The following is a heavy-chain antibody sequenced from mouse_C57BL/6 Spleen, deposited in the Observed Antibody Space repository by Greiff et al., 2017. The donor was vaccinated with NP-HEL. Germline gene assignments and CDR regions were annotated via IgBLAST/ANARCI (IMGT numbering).Heavy chain of an antibody. CDR2: INPNNGGT. CDR3: ARFVTTVPHYAMDY. D-gene: IGHD1-1*01. V-gene: IGHV1-18*01. CDR1: GYTFTDYN. Sequence: EVKLQESGPELVKPGASVKIPCKASGYTFTDYNMDWVKQSHGKSLEWIGDINPNNGGTIYNQKFKGKATLTVDKSSSTAYMELRSLTSEDTAVYYCARFVTTVPHYAMDYWGQGTSVTVSS. J-gene: IGHJ4*01.